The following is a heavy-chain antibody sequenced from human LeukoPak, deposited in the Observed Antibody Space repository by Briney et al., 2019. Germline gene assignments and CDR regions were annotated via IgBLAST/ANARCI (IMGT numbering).Heavy chain of an antibody. D-gene: IGHD2-15*01. Sequence: GGSLRLSRAASGFTLSSYAMSWVRQAPGKGLEWVSAISGSGGSTYYADSVKGRFTISRDNSKNTLYLQMNSLRAEDTAVYYCAKEGFYCSGGSCYPDYWGQGTLVTVSS. V-gene: IGHV3-23*01. CDR2: ISGSGGST. CDR1: GFTLSSYA. CDR3: AKEGFYCSGGSCYPDY. J-gene: IGHJ4*02.